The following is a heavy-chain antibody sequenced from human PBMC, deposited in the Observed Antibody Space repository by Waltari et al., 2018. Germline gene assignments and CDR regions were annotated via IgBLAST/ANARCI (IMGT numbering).Heavy chain of an antibody. CDR3: ARTSGGDLYNWFDP. CDR1: GYSISSTYC. CDR2: IYHSGST. J-gene: IGHJ5*02. V-gene: IGHV4-38-2*01. D-gene: IGHD2-21*02. Sequence: QVQLQESGPGLLKPSETLSLTCAVSGYSISSTYCWGWIRQSPGKGLEWIGTIYHSGSTYYNPSLRSRVTISVDTSKNHFSLKLSSVTAADTAVYYCARTSGGDLYNWFDPWGQGTLVTVSS.